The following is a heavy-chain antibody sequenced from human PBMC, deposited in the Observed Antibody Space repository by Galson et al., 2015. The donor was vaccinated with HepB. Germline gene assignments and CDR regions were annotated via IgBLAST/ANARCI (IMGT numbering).Heavy chain of an antibody. J-gene: IGHJ6*02. Sequence: SLRLSCAASGFTFSSYAMHWVRQAPGKGLEYVSAISSNGGSTYYADSVKGRFTISRDNSKNTLYLQMSSLRAEDTAVYYCVILRLGELSHYYGMDVWGQGTTVTVSS. V-gene: IGHV3-64D*06. CDR1: GFTFSSYA. D-gene: IGHD3-16*02. CDR3: VILRLGELSHYYGMDV. CDR2: ISSNGGST.